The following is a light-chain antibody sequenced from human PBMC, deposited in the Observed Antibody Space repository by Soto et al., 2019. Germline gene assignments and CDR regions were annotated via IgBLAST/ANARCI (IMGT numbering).Light chain of an antibody. J-gene: IGLJ1*01. Sequence: QSVLTQPASVSGSPGQSITISCTGTSSDVGGYNYVSWYQQHPGKAPKLMSYEVSNRPSGVSNRFSGSKSGNTASLTISGLPAEDEADYYCSSYTSSSTLPYVFGTGTKVTVL. CDR2: EVS. CDR3: SSYTSSSTLPYV. CDR1: SSDVGGYNY. V-gene: IGLV2-14*01.